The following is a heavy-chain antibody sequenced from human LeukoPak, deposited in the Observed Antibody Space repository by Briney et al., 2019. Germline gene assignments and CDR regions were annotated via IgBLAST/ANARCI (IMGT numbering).Heavy chain of an antibody. Sequence: GGSLRLSCADSGFTFSSYSMNWVRQAPGKGLEWVSSISSSSSYIYYADSVKGRFTISRDNAKNSLYLQMNSLRAEDTAVYYCARDLDSRFDYWGQGTLVTVSS. CDR2: ISSSSSYI. CDR3: ARDLDSRFDY. D-gene: IGHD6-13*01. V-gene: IGHV3-21*01. J-gene: IGHJ4*02. CDR1: GFTFSSYS.